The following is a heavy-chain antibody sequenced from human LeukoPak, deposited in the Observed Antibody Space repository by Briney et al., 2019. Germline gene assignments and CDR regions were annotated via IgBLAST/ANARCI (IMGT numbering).Heavy chain of an antibody. CDR3: TRSPPLPH. Sequence: GGSLRLSCAASGFTFSSYSMNWVRQAPGKGLEWVSSISSSSRYIYYADSVKGRFTISRDNAKNSLYLQMNSLRVDDTAVYYCTRSPPLPHWGQGTLVTVSS. CDR1: GFTFSSYS. J-gene: IGHJ4*02. CDR2: ISSSSRYI. V-gene: IGHV3-21*01.